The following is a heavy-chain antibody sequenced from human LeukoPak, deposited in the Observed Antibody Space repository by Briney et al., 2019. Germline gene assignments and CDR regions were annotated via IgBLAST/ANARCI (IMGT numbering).Heavy chain of an antibody. Sequence: SETLSLTCAVYGGSFSDYYWSWIRQPPGKGLEWIGEINHSGSTNYNPSLKSRVTISVDTSKNQFSLKLSSVTAADTAVYYCARNRQWPDYYYYMDVWGKGTTVTVSS. CDR2: INHSGST. J-gene: IGHJ6*03. CDR1: GGSFSDYY. V-gene: IGHV4-34*01. CDR3: ARNRQWPDYYYYMDV. D-gene: IGHD6-19*01.